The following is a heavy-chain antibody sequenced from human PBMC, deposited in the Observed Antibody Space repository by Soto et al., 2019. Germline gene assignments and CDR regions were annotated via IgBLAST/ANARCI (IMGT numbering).Heavy chain of an antibody. V-gene: IGHV1-69*01. Sequence: QVQLVQSGAEVKKPGSSVKVSCKASGGTFSSYAISWVRQAPGQGLEWMGGIIPISETTNYAQKFQGRVTITEDEYKSTADMELSSLRSEDTAVYYCARSQGSSTSLEIYYYYYYGMDVGGQGTTVTVSS. J-gene: IGHJ6*02. CDR1: GGTFSSYA. CDR3: ARSQGSSTSLEIYYYYYYGMDV. D-gene: IGHD2-2*01. CDR2: IIPISETT.